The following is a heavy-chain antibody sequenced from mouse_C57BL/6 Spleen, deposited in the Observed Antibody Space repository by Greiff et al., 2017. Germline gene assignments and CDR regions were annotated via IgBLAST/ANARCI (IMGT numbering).Heavy chain of an antibody. Sequence: QVQLQQSGAELVKPGASVKISCKASGYAFSSYWMNWVKQRPGKGLEWIGQIYPGDGDTNYNGKFKGKATLTADKSSRTAYMQLSRLTSEASAVYFCARFDGGAWFAYWGQGTLVTVSA. CDR1: GYAFSSYW. CDR3: ARFDGGAWFAY. V-gene: IGHV1-80*01. J-gene: IGHJ3*01. CDR2: IYPGDGDT.